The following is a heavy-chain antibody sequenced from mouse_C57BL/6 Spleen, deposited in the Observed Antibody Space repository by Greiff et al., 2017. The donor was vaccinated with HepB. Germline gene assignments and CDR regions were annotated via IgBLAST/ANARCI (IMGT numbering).Heavy chain of an antibody. CDR3: ARSSGYDRFDY. J-gene: IGHJ2*01. D-gene: IGHD2-2*01. CDR1: GYTFTDYY. V-gene: IGHV1-19*01. CDR2: INPYNGGT. Sequence: DVQLQESGPVLVKPGASVKMSCKASGYTFTDYYMNWVKQSHGKSLEWIGVINPYNGGTSYNQKFKGKATLTVDKSSSTAYMELNSLTSEDSAVYYCARSSGYDRFDYWGQGTTLTVSS.